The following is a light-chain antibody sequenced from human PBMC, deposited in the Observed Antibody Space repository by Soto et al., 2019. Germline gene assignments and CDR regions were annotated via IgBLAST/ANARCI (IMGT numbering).Light chain of an antibody. CDR3: LFYYGGAQPHGV. CDR2: STD. CDR1: TGAVTSGHH. J-gene: IGLJ2*01. Sequence: QTVVTQESSLTVSPGGTVTLTCASSTGAVTSGHHPHWLQQKPGQAPRTVIYSTDNKQDWTPARFSGSLLGGKAALTVSGVQPEDEAEYYCLFYYGGAQPHGVFGGGIKLTVL. V-gene: IGLV7-43*01.